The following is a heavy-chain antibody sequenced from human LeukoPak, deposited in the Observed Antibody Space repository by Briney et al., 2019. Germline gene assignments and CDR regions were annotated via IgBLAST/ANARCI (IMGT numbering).Heavy chain of an antibody. CDR2: ITSTTTYT. J-gene: IGHJ4*02. Sequence: GGSLRLSCSASGFIFNTFGMNWVRQAPGKGLEWVSSITSTTTYTYYADSVKGRFTISRDNSKNTLYLQMNRLRAEDTAVYYCAKVPLIAAPKHFDYWGQGTLVTVSS. CDR1: GFIFNTFG. V-gene: IGHV3-21*04. D-gene: IGHD6-13*01. CDR3: AKVPLIAAPKHFDY.